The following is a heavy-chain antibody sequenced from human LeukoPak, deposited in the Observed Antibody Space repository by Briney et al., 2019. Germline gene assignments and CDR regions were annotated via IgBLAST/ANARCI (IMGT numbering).Heavy chain of an antibody. CDR3: ATLAITIFGVASGDY. CDR1: GGSISSSRYY. D-gene: IGHD3-3*01. Sequence: SETLSLTCTVSGGSISSSRYYWGWIRQPPGKGLEWIGSIYYSGSTYYNPSLKSRVTISVDTSKNQFSLKLSSVTAADTAVYYCATLAITIFGVASGDYWGQGTLVTVSS. V-gene: IGHV4-39*01. J-gene: IGHJ4*02. CDR2: IYYSGST.